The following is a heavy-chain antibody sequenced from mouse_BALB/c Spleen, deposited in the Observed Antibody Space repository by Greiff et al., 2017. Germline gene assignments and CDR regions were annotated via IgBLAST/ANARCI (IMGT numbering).Heavy chain of an antibody. CDR1: GYTFTSYW. D-gene: IGHD1-1*01. CDR2: IYPGDGDT. J-gene: IGHJ1*01. CDR3: AREGDYYGSSTWYFHV. V-gene: IGHV1-87*01. Sequence: QVQLQQSGAELARPGASVKLSCKASGYTFTSYWMQWVKQRPGQGLEWIGAIYPGDGDTRYTQKFKGKATLTADKSSSTAYMQLSSLASEDSAVYYCAREGDYYGSSTWYFHVWGAGTTVTVSS.